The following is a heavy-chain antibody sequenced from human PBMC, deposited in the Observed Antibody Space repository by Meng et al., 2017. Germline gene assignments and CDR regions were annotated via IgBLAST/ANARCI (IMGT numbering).Heavy chain of an antibody. Sequence: GESLKISCAASGFTFSSYAMHWVRQAPGKGLEWVAVISYDGSNKYYADFVKGRFTISRDNSKNTLYLQMNSLRAEDTAVYYCARDRALYSSGWYRTSQHWGQGTRVTVSS. D-gene: IGHD6-19*01. CDR3: ARDRALYSSGWYRTSQH. CDR1: GFTFSSYA. J-gene: IGHJ1*01. CDR2: ISYDGSNK. V-gene: IGHV3-30*04.